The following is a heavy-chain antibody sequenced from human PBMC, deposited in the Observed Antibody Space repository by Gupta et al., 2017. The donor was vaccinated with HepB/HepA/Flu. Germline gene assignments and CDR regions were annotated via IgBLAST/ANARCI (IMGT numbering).Heavy chain of an antibody. CDR2: MNEDGSDK. CDR3: ASWGPRNH. CDR1: GVIFNTYW. D-gene: IGHD3-16*01. Sequence: EVQLVESGGALVEPGGSLRLYSAASGVIFNTYWMSWVRQAPGKGLEWVAHMNEDGSDKYYVYSVKGRFTSSRDNTKNSLYLQMDSLRAEDTAIYYCASWGPRNHWGQGTLVTGSS. V-gene: IGHV3-7*01. J-gene: IGHJ5*02.